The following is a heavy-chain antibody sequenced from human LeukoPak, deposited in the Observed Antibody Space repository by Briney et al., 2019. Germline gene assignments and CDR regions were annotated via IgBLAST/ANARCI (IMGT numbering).Heavy chain of an antibody. J-gene: IGHJ6*02. Sequence: ASVKVSCKASGYTFTGSRMQWARQAPGQGLEWMGWINPSNGDTNSEQKFQGRVTMTRDTSISTVYMELSRLTSDDTAVYYCARSWYGIDVWGQGTTVIVSS. CDR1: GYTFTGSR. CDR3: ARSWYGIDV. D-gene: IGHD6-13*01. V-gene: IGHV1-2*02. CDR2: INPSNGDT.